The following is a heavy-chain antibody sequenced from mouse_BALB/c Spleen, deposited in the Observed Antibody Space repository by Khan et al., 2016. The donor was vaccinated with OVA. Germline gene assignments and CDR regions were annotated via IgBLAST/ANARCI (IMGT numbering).Heavy chain of an antibody. J-gene: IGHJ3*01. V-gene: IGHV3-2*02. CDR2: ISYSGST. D-gene: IGHD2-4*01. CDR1: GYSITSDYA. CDR3: ALLRPSWFPY. Sequence: EVQLQESGPGLVKPSQSLSLTCTVTGYSITSDYAWNWIRQFPGNKLEWMGYISYSGSTNYNPSLKSLISITRDTSKNRFFLQLNSVTTEDTATDYCALLRPSWFPYWGPGTLVTVSA.